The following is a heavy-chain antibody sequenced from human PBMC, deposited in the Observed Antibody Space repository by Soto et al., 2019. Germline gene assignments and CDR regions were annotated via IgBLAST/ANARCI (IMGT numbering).Heavy chain of an antibody. J-gene: IGHJ4*02. Sequence: ETLSLTCAVYGGSFNGYYWNWIRQPPGKGLEWIGEINHSGSTNYNPSLKSRVTISVDTSKNQFSLKLSSVTAADTAVYYCARDYGRNFDYWGQGTLVTVSS. D-gene: IGHD3-10*01. CDR1: GGSFNGYY. CDR3: ARDYGRNFDY. V-gene: IGHV4-34*01. CDR2: INHSGST.